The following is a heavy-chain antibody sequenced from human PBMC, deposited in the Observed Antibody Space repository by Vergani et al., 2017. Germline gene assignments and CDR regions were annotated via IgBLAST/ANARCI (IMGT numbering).Heavy chain of an antibody. CDR1: GFTFSSYG. D-gene: IGHD3-22*01. J-gene: IGHJ4*02. CDR2: ISWNSGSI. CDR3: AKDYYDSSGYSPFDY. Sequence: VQLVESGGGVVQPGRSLRLSCAASGFTFSSYGMHWVRQAPGKGLEWVSGISWNSGSIGYADSVKGRFTISRDNAKNSLYLQMNSLRAEDTALYYCAKDYYDSSGYSPFDYWGQGTLVTVSS. V-gene: IGHV3-9*01.